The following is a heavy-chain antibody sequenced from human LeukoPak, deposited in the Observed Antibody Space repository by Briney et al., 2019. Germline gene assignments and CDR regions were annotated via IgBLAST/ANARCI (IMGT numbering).Heavy chain of an antibody. CDR1: GYTFTSYG. CDR2: ISAYNGNT. V-gene: IGHV1-18*01. CDR3: ARVAMVRGVETIYYYMDV. Sequence: ASVKVSCKASGYTFTSYGISWVRQAPGQGLEWMGWISAYNGNTNYAQKFQGRVTITADESTSTAYMELSSLRSEDTAVYYCARVAMVRGVETIYYYMDVWGKGTTVTVSS. D-gene: IGHD3-10*01. J-gene: IGHJ6*03.